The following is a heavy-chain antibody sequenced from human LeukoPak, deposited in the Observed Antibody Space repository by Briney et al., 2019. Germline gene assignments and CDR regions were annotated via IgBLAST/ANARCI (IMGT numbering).Heavy chain of an antibody. Sequence: GGSLRLSCAASGFTVSFKYMTWVCQAPGKGLEWVSFIDSGGRAYYADSVKGRFTISRDSSKNMLYLQMNSLRAEDTAFYYCARDYGSGFDYWGQGTLVTVSS. CDR3: ARDYGSGFDY. CDR1: GFTVSFKY. V-gene: IGHV3-53*01. J-gene: IGHJ4*02. CDR2: IDSGGRA. D-gene: IGHD3-10*01.